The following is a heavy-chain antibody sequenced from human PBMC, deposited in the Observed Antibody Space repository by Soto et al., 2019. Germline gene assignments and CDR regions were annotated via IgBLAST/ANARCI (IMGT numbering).Heavy chain of an antibody. CDR3: ARDSGAKLSSS. CDR2: IVPIYRTA. CDR1: GGTFSSYR. J-gene: IGHJ4*02. Sequence: SVRVSCKASGGTFSSYRFNWVRQAPGQGLEWVGGIVPIYRTADYAQKFQGRVTITADESARTAYMELRSLKSEDTAVYYCARDSGAKLSSSWGQGTLVTVSS. V-gene: IGHV1-69*13. D-gene: IGHD6-13*01.